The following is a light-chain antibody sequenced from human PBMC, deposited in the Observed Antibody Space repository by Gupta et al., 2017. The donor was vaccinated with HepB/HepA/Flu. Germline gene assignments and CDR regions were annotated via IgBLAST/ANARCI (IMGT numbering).Light chain of an antibody. CDR1: QSVLYTSNNKNY. CDR2: WAS. J-gene: IGKJ2*01. Sequence: DIVMTQSPDFLAVSLGERATINCKSSQSVLYTSNNKNYLAWYQQKSGQTPKLLISWASTRESGVPDRFSGSGSGTEFTLTISTLQAEDVAVYYCQHYYSTPPTFGQGTKLEIK. V-gene: IGKV4-1*01. CDR3: QHYYSTPPT.